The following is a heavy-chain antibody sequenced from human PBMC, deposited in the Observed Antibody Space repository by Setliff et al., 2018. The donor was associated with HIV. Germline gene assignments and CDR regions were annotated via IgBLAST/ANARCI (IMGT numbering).Heavy chain of an antibody. CDR2: IIPVVDAP. CDR1: GGSFNILG. J-gene: IGHJ3*02. V-gene: IGHV1-69*06. Sequence: GASVKVSCKASGGSFNILGFTWVRQAPGQGLEWVGGIIPVVDAPIYAQRFQDRVVITADKSTGTAYMQLSSLKFEDTAVYYCATRPPGVHGFSIWGQGTMVTVSS. D-gene: IGHD3-10*01. CDR3: ATRPPGVHGFSI.